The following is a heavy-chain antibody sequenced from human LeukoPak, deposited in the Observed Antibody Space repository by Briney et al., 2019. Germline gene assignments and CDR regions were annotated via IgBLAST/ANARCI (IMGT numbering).Heavy chain of an antibody. CDR3: AREPRDIVGATDSSYFDY. V-gene: IGHV3-30*04. D-gene: IGHD1-26*01. Sequence: GRSLRLSCAASGFTFSSYAMHWVRQAPGKGLEWVAVISYDGSNKYYADSVKGRFTISRDNSKNTLYLQMNSLRAEDTAVYYCAREPRDIVGATDSSYFDYWGQGTLVTVSS. CDR2: ISYDGSNK. J-gene: IGHJ4*02. CDR1: GFTFSSYA.